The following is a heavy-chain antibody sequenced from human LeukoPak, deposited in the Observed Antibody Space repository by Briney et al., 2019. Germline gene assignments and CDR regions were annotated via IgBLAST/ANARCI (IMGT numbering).Heavy chain of an antibody. CDR3: ARARGYSLDY. V-gene: IGHV3-48*03. J-gene: IGHJ4*02. CDR2: ITGSGSTI. D-gene: IGHD4-11*01. CDR1: GFTFSNYE. Sequence: QTGGSLRLSCAASGFTFSNYEMNWVRQAPGKGLDWVSYITGSGSTIYYADSVRGRFTISRDNAKNSLYLQMNSLRAEDTAVYYCARARGYSLDYWGQGTLVTVSS.